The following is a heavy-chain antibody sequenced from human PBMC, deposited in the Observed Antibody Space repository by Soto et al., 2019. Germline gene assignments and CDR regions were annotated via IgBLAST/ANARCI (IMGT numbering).Heavy chain of an antibody. CDR2: IHQDGAGR. J-gene: IGHJ4*02. D-gene: IGHD1-26*01. CDR3: SRDGYGGYLDS. Sequence: EVHLVESGGGLVQPGGSLRLSCEASGFTFSSYWMSWVRQAPGKGLEWVANIHQDGAGRYYVDSVKGRFTISRDNAKNSLYLQMNSLRVEDTAVYYCSRDGYGGYLDSWGQGTLVTVSS. V-gene: IGHV3-7*04. CDR1: GFTFSSYW.